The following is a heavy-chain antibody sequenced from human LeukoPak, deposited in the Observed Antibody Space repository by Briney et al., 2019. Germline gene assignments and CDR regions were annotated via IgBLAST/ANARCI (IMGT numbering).Heavy chain of an antibody. Sequence: PGGSLRLSCSASGFTFSSYAMQWVRQAPGKRLEYVSAISSNGGTTYYADSVKGRFTISRDNSKNTVYLQMSSLRPEDTAVYYCVRTAAYYYDSSGSYWGQGTLVTVSS. J-gene: IGHJ4*02. CDR1: GFTFSSYA. CDR2: ISSNGGTT. V-gene: IGHV3-64D*06. D-gene: IGHD3-22*01. CDR3: VRTAAYYYDSSGSY.